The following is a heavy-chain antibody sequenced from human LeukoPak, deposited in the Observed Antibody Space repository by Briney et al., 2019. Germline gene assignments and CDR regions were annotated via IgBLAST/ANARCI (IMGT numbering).Heavy chain of an antibody. CDR3: ARTYYDFWSGYYRDY. Sequence: GASVKVSCKASGYTFTSYDINWVRQATGQGLEWMGWMNPNSGNTGYAQKFQGRVTMTRNTSISTAYMELSSLRSEDTAVYYCARTYYDFWSGYYRDYWGQGTLVTVSS. J-gene: IGHJ4*02. CDR1: GYTFTSYD. D-gene: IGHD3-3*01. V-gene: IGHV1-8*01. CDR2: MNPNSGNT.